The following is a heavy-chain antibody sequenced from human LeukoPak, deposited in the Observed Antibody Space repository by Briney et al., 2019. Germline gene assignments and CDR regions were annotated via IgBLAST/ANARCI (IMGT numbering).Heavy chain of an antibody. J-gene: IGHJ5*02. D-gene: IGHD6-6*01. V-gene: IGHV4-31*03. CDR1: GGSISSGGYY. CDR3: ARDEYWRLDP. Sequence: SQTLSLTCTVSGGSISSGGYYWSWIRQHPGKGLEWIGYIYYSGSTYYNPSLKSRVTISVDTSKNQFSLKLSSVTAADTAVYYCARDEYWRLDPWGPGNPGHRLL. CDR2: IYYSGST.